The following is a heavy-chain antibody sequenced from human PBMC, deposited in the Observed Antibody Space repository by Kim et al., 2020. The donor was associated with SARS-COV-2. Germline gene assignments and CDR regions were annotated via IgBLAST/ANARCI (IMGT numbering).Heavy chain of an antibody. Sequence: SLKSRVTISVDTSKNQFSLKLSSVTAADTAVYYCARTLGYCSGGSCPFDYWGQGTLVTVSS. D-gene: IGHD2-15*01. J-gene: IGHJ4*02. V-gene: IGHV4-4*09. CDR3: ARTLGYCSGGSCPFDY.